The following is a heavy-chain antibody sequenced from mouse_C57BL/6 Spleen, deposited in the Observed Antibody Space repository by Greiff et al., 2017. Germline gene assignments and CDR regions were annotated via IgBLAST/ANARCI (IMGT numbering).Heavy chain of an antibody. Sequence: DVKLQESGPGLVKPSQSLSLTCSVTGYSITSGYYWNWIRQFPGNKLEWMGYISYDGSNNYNPSLKNRISITRDTSKNQFFLKLNSVTTEDTATYYCAITTVVASADYWGQGTTLTVSS. CDR3: AITTVVASADY. D-gene: IGHD1-1*01. CDR1: GYSITSGYY. V-gene: IGHV3-6*01. CDR2: ISYDGSN. J-gene: IGHJ2*01.